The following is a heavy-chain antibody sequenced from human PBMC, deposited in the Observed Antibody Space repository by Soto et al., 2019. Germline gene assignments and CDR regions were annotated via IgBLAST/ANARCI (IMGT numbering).Heavy chain of an antibody. V-gene: IGHV3-23*01. D-gene: IGHD2-21*02. CDR2: MTGSGGDI. CDR3: AKDAVYGDGLWLAAN. J-gene: IGHJ4*02. CDR1: GFTFSIYA. Sequence: EVQLLESGGGLGQPGESLRLSCAASGFTFSIYAMMWVRQPPGKGQEWVAGMTGSGGDIRYADSVKGRFTISKDNSKNTLYLQMNSLRAEDTAMYYCAKDAVYGDGLWLAANWGQGTLVTVSS.